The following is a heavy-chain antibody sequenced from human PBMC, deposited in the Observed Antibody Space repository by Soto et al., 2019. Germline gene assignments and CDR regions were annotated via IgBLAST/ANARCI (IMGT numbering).Heavy chain of an antibody. CDR3: ASPQRSSRDWSYY. CDR1: GFTFSDHY. CDR2: IRNRVNGYTT. D-gene: IGHD6-13*01. J-gene: IGHJ4*02. V-gene: IGHV3-72*01. Sequence: EVQLVESGGGLVQPGGSLRLSCAGSGFTFSDHYMDWVRQAPGKGLEWVGRIRNRVNGYTTEYAASVQGRFTVSRDDSQNSVYLQMNSLKTEDSALYYCASPQRSSRDWSYYWGTGTLVTVSS.